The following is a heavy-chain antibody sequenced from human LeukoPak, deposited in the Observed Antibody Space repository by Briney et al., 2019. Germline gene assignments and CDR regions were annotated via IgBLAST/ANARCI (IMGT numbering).Heavy chain of an antibody. J-gene: IGHJ4*02. CDR1: GGSISNYY. D-gene: IGHD6-13*01. V-gene: IGHV4-59*08. CDR2: IYDSGST. CDR3: ARHKKAAAGFDY. Sequence: SETLSLTCTVSGGSISNYYWSWIRLPPGKGLEWIGYIYDSGSTNYNPSLKSRVTISVDTSKNQFSLKLSSVTAADTAVYYCARHKKAAAGFDYWGQGTVVTVSS.